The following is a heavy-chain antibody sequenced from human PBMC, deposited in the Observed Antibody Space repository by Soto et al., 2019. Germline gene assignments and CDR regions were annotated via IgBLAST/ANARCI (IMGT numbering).Heavy chain of an antibody. CDR2: INHSGST. Sequence: KPSETLSLTCAVYGGSFSGYYWSWIRQPPGKGLEWIGEINHSGSTNYNPSLKSRVTISVDTSKNQFSLKLSSVTAADTAVYYCARGYSSGWKGGFDYWGQGTLVTVSS. V-gene: IGHV4-34*01. D-gene: IGHD6-19*01. CDR3: ARGYSSGWKGGFDY. J-gene: IGHJ4*02. CDR1: GGSFSGYY.